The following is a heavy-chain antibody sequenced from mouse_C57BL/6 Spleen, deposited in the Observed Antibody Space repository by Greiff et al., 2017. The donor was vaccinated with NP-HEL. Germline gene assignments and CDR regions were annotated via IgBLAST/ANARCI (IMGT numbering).Heavy chain of an antibody. Sequence: EVQLQESGPGLVKPSQSLSLTCSVTGYSITSGYYWNWLRQFPGNKLEWMGYISYDGSNNYNPSLKNRISITRDTSKNQFFLKLNSVTTEDTATYYCARERSRRYAMDYWGQGTSVTVSS. CDR1: GYSITSGYY. V-gene: IGHV3-6*01. CDR2: ISYDGSN. J-gene: IGHJ4*01. D-gene: IGHD2-4*01. CDR3: ARERSRRYAMDY.